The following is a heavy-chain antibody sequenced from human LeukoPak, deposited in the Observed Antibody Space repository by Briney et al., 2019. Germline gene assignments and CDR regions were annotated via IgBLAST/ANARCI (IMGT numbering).Heavy chain of an antibody. CDR3: ARFSMVRGVIMAFDY. CDR2: INPNCGGT. D-gene: IGHD3-10*01. J-gene: IGHJ4*02. Sequence: INPNCGGTNYAQKFKGRVTMNRDRSNSTDYMEMSRLRSDDTAVYYCARFSMVRGVIMAFDYWGQGTLVTVSS. V-gene: IGHV1-2*02.